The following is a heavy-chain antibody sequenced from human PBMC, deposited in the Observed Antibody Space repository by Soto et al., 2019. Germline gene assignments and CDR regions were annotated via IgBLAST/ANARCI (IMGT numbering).Heavy chain of an antibody. V-gene: IGHV3-21*01. CDR1: GFTFRSYS. J-gene: IGHJ6*02. CDR3: ARGDREDIAVVVGARPGEYGVDV. CDR2: ITSSRSNI. D-gene: IGHD2-15*01. Sequence: PGGSLRLSCAASGFTFRSYSMNWVRQAPGKGLECVSSITSSRSNIFYTDSVKGRFTISRDNSKNSLYLQINSLRYEDTAVYYCARGDREDIAVVVGARPGEYGVDVWGQGTTVTVSS.